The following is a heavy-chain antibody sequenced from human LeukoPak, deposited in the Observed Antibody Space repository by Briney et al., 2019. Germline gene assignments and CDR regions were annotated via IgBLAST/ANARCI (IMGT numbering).Heavy chain of an antibody. V-gene: IGHV6-1*01. Sequence: SQTLSLTCAISGDSVSSNSAAWNWIRQSPSRGLEWLGRTYYRSKWYNDYAVSVKSRITINPDTSKNQFSLQLNSVTPEDTAVXXXXXXXXDXWSGYYYFDYWGQGTLVTVSS. CDR2: TYYRSKWYN. CDR3: XXXXXDXWSGYYYFDY. CDR1: GDSVSSNSAA. J-gene: IGHJ4*02. D-gene: IGHD3-3*01.